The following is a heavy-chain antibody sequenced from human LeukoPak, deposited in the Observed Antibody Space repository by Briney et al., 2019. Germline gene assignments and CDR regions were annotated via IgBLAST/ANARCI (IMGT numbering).Heavy chain of an antibody. CDR3: ARRAGEYSHPYDY. CDR2: IYSGGNT. CDR1: GFTVSSNS. D-gene: IGHD2-15*01. J-gene: IGHJ4*02. Sequence: GGSLRLSCTVSGFTVSSNSWSWVRQAPGKGLEWVSFIYSGGNTRYSDSVKGRFTISRDNSKNTLYLQMNSLRAEDTAIYYCARRAGEYSHPYDYWGQGTLVTVSS. V-gene: IGHV3-53*01.